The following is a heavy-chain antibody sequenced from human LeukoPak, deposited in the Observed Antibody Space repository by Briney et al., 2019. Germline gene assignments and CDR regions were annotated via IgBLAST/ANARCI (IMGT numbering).Heavy chain of an antibody. D-gene: IGHD2-2*03. CDR2: IYDSGSS. J-gene: IGHJ4*02. CDR3: ARVDGYCSSTSCLHYFDY. V-gene: IGHV4-38-2*01. Sequence: SETVSFTWAVFGYSISSGYYWGWIRQPLGKGVEWIGSIYDSGSSYYNPYLKSRVTISVDTSKNQSSLKLSSVTAADTAVYYCARVDGYCSSTSCLHYFDYWGQGTLVTVSS. CDR1: GYSISSGYY.